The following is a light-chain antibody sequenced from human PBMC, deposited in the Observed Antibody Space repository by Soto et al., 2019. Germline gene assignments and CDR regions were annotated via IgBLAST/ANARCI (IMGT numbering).Light chain of an antibody. Sequence: QSALTQPASVSGSPGQSITISCTGTSSDVGGYNYVSWYLQHPGKAPKLMIYEVSNRPSGVSNRFSGSKSGNTASLTISGLQAEYEADYYCSSYTSSSTLDVFGTGTKVTVL. V-gene: IGLV2-14*01. CDR2: EVS. CDR3: SSYTSSSTLDV. CDR1: SSDVGGYNY. J-gene: IGLJ1*01.